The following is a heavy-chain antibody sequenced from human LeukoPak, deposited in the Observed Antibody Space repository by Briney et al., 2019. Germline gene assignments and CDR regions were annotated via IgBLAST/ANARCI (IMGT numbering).Heavy chain of an antibody. CDR2: IYHSGST. CDR3: ARVTSAVLWFGELGDY. J-gene: IGHJ4*02. Sequence: SETLPLTCTVSGYSISSGYYWGWIRQPPGKGLEWIGSIYHSGSTYYNPSLKSRVTISVDTSKNQFSLKLSSVTAADTAVYYCARVTSAVLWFGELGDYWGQGTLVTVSS. D-gene: IGHD3-10*01. V-gene: IGHV4-38-2*02. CDR1: GYSISSGYY.